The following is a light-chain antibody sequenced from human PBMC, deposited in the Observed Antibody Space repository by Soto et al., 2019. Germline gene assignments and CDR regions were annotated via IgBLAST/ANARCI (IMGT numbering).Light chain of an antibody. CDR3: QQRSNWPPEVT. Sequence: EIVLTQSPDTLSLSPGERATLSCRASQSVRSSLAWYQQKPGQAPRLLIYDASNRATGIPARFSGSGSGTDFTLTISSLEPEDFAVYYCQQRSNWPPEVTFGPGTILDIK. CDR2: DAS. J-gene: IGKJ3*01. V-gene: IGKV3-11*01. CDR1: QSVRSS.